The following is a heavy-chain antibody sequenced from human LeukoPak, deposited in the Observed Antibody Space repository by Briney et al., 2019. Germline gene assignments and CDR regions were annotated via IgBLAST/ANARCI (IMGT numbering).Heavy chain of an antibody. V-gene: IGHV4-39*01. Sequence: SETLSLTCTVSGGSIIDVNSYWTWIRQPPGTGLEWIASVFHNGDPYYTPTLRSRLTISVDSSKNQFSLRLNSVTAADAAVYFCARRGFGYSVDVWGQGTMVTVSS. J-gene: IGHJ6*02. CDR1: GGSIIDVNSY. D-gene: IGHD3-16*01. CDR2: VFHNGDP. CDR3: ARRGFGYSVDV.